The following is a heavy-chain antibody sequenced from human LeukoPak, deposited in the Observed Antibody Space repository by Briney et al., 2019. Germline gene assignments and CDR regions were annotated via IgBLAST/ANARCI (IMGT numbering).Heavy chain of an antibody. Sequence: GGYLRLSCAASGFTFSSYRMGWVRQAPGKGLEWVPVISYDGSNKYYADSVKGRFTISRDNPKNPLYLQLNRLRAEDPAVYYCGKVIAEAGPFDYWGQGTLVTVSS. J-gene: IGHJ4*02. CDR1: GFTFSSYR. CDR3: GKVIAEAGPFDY. D-gene: IGHD6-13*01. V-gene: IGHV3-30*18. CDR2: ISYDGSNK.